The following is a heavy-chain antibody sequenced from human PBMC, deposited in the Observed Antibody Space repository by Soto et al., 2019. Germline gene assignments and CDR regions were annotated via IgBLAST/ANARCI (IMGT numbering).Heavy chain of an antibody. V-gene: IGHV3-23*01. CDR3: AKSTLSTPHYYYYMDV. Sequence: GGSLRLSCAASGFTFSSYAMSWVRQAPGKGLEWVSAISGSGGSTYYADSVKGRFTISRDNSKNTLYLQMNSLRAEDTAVYYCAKSTLSTPHYYYYMDVWGKGTTVTVSS. CDR1: GFTFSSYA. CDR2: ISGSGGST. J-gene: IGHJ6*03. D-gene: IGHD3-16*02.